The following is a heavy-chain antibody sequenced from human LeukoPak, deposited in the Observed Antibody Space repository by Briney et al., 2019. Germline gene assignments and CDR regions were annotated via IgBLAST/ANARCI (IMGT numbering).Heavy chain of an antibody. J-gene: IGHJ5*02. D-gene: IGHD1-1*01. V-gene: IGHV4-30-4*01. CDR3: ARQGSWNDFSDNWFDP. CDR1: GGSISRSDHY. CDR2: INYRDNT. Sequence: PSQTLSLTCSVSGGSISRSDHYWSWIRQPPGKGLEWIGYINYRDNTNYSPSLKSRVTISVDTSKNQFSLRLTSVTAADTAVYYCARQGSWNDFSDNWFDPWGQGTLVTVSS.